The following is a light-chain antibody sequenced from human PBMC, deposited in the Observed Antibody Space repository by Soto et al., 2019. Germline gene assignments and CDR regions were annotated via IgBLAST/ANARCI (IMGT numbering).Light chain of an antibody. Sequence: SYELTQPPSVSVSPGQTASITCSGDKLGDKYACWYQQKPGQSPVLAIYQDSKRPSGIPERFSGSNSGNTATLTISGTQAMDEADYYCQAWDSSTPYVFGTGTKVTVL. CDR1: KLGDKY. V-gene: IGLV3-1*01. J-gene: IGLJ1*01. CDR2: QDS. CDR3: QAWDSSTPYV.